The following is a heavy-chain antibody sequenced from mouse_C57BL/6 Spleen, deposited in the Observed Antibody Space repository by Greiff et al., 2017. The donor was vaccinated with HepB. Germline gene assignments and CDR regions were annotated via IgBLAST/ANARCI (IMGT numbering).Heavy chain of an antibody. CDR1: GYTFTDYE. CDR3: TGFYYGSSYGY. Sequence: QVQLQQSGAELVRPGASVTLSCTASGYTFTDYEMHWVKQTPVHGLEWIGAIDPETGGTAYNQKFKGKAILTADKSSSTAYMELRSLTSEDSAVYYCTGFYYGSSYGYWGQGTTLTVSS. V-gene: IGHV1-15*01. D-gene: IGHD1-1*01. J-gene: IGHJ2*01. CDR2: IDPETGGT.